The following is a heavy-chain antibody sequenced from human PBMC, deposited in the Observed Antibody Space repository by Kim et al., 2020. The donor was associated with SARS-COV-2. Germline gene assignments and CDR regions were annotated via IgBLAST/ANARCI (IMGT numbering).Heavy chain of an antibody. Sequence: SETLSLTCTVSGGSVSSGSYYWSWIRQPPGKGLEWIGYIYYSGSTNYNPSLKSRVTISVDTSKNQFSLKLSSVTAADTAVYYCARGCSGGSCYWTFDPWGQGTLVTVSS. CDR2: IYYSGST. CDR3: ARGCSGGSCYWTFDP. V-gene: IGHV4-61*01. J-gene: IGHJ5*02. D-gene: IGHD2-15*01. CDR1: GGSVSSGSYY.